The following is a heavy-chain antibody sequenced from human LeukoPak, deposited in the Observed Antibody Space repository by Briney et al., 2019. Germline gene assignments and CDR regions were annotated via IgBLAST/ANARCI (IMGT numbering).Heavy chain of an antibody. J-gene: IGHJ5*02. V-gene: IGHV4-34*01. Sequence: SETLSLTCAVYGGSFSGYYWSWIRQPPGKGLEWIGEINHSGSTNYNPSLKSRVTISVDTSKNQFSLKLSSVTAADTAVYYCARPYCSSTSCYGVVSDWSDPWGQGTLVTVSS. CDR3: ARPYCSSTSCYGVVSDWSDP. CDR2: INHSGST. CDR1: GGSFSGYY. D-gene: IGHD2-2*01.